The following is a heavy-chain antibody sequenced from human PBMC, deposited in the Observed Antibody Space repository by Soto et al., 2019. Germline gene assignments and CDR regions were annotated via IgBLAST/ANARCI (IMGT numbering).Heavy chain of an antibody. J-gene: IGHJ4*02. CDR1: GYIFSSYG. CDR2: ITVYNGNT. Sequence: QVQLLQSGAEVKKPGASVKVSCKTSGYIFSSYGVNWVRQAPGQGLERMGWITVYNGNTQYGQKFQDRVTMTTDTSSSTAYMELRSLRSDDTAVYYCARDNTGVVGVDYWGQGTLVTVSS. D-gene: IGHD3-3*01. CDR3: ARDNTGVVGVDY. V-gene: IGHV1-18*01.